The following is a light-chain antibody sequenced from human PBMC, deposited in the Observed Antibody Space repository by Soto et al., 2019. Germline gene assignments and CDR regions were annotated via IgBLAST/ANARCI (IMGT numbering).Light chain of an antibody. CDR1: QSIGSY. CDR3: QQIYTIPLT. J-gene: IGKJ4*01. Sequence: DVPITDSVAAVSASVGDKITSTCRASQSIGSYLNWYQQKPGKAPNLLIHGGSILQSGVPPRFSGGGGGTDFTLTISSLQPEDFASYYCQQIYTIPLTFGGGTKADI. V-gene: IGKV1-39*01. CDR2: GGS.